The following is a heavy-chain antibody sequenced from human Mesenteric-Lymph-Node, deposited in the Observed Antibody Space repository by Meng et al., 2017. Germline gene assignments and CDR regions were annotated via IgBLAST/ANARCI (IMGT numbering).Heavy chain of an antibody. CDR3: ARSPILAAASYYFDY. J-gene: IGHJ4*02. CDR1: GGSISSYY. Sequence: SETLSLTCTVSGGSISSYYWSWIRQPAGKGLEWIGRIYTSGSTNYNPSLKSRVTMSVDTSKNQFSLKLSSVTAADTAVYYCARSPILAAASYYFDYWGQGTLVTVSS. D-gene: IGHD6-13*01. V-gene: IGHV4-4*07. CDR2: IYTSGST.